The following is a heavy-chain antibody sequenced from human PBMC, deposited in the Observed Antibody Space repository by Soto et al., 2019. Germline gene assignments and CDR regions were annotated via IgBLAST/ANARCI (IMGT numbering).Heavy chain of an antibody. CDR1: GFTFSSYG. D-gene: IGHD6-19*01. Sequence: GGSLRLSCAASGFTFSSYGMHWVRQAPGKGLEWVAVISYDGSNKYYADCVKGRFTISRDNSKNTLYLQMNSLRAEDTAVYYCAKDGVAGNEGAYYFDYWGQGTLVTVSS. CDR2: ISYDGSNK. CDR3: AKDGVAGNEGAYYFDY. J-gene: IGHJ4*02. V-gene: IGHV3-30*18.